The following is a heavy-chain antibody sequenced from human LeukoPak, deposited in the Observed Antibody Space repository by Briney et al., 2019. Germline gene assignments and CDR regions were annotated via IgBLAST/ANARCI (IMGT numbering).Heavy chain of an antibody. CDR3: ARERTGYYPLATDAFDI. V-gene: IGHV3-48*04. Sequence: GGSLRLSCAASGFTFSSYSMNWVRQAPGKGLEWVSYISSSSSTIYYADSVKGRFTISRDNAKNSLYLQMNSLRAEDTAVYYSARERTGYYPLATDAFDIWGQGTMVTVSS. D-gene: IGHD3-22*01. CDR1: GFTFSSYS. CDR2: ISSSSSTI. J-gene: IGHJ3*02.